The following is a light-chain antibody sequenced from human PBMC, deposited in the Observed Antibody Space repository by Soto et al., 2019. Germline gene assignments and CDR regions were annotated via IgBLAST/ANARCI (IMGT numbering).Light chain of an antibody. CDR2: GAS. V-gene: IGKV3-15*01. Sequence: EIVLTQSPATLSVSPGERVTLSCRASQSVSSNLAWYQQKPGQAPRLLIYGASTRATGIPARFSGSGSGTEFTLTISSLQSEDFAVYYCQHYNNYPLCTFGQGTKVEIK. CDR1: QSVSSN. CDR3: QHYNNYPLCT. J-gene: IGKJ1*01.